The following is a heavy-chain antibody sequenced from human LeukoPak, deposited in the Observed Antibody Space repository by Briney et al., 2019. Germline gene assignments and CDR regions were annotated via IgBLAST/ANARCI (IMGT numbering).Heavy chain of an antibody. Sequence: GRSLRLSCAASGFTFSSYWMHWVRQAPGKGLVWVSRINSDGSSTSYADSVKGRFTISRDNAKNSLYLQMNSLRAEDTAVYYCARVNCSSTICYNPWGDYFYGMDVWGQGTTVTVSS. CDR1: GFTFSSYW. D-gene: IGHD2-2*02. CDR2: INSDGSST. V-gene: IGHV3-74*01. CDR3: ARVNCSSTICYNPWGDYFYGMDV. J-gene: IGHJ6*02.